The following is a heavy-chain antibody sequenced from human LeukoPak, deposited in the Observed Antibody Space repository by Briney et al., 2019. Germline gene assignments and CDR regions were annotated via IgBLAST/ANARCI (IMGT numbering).Heavy chain of an antibody. D-gene: IGHD3-10*01. J-gene: IGHJ5*02. CDR2: IRHEGNDK. V-gene: IGHV3-30*02. CDR1: GFTFSSYG. CDR3: ASDLFRDRWSGGS. Sequence: PGGSLRLSCAASGFTFSSYGMHWVRQAPGKGLEWVAFIRHEGNDKYYADSVKGRFTISRDNSKNTLYLWMDNLRAEDTAVYFCASDLFRDRWSGGSWGQGTLVTVSS.